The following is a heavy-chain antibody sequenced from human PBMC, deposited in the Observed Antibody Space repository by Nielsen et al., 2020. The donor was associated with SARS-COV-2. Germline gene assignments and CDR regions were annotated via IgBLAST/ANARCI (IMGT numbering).Heavy chain of an antibody. CDR3: ARGDYTSISPYYYYQYMDV. D-gene: IGHD4-11*01. V-gene: IGHV4-59*13. CDR2: IYYSGNT. J-gene: IGHJ6*03. Sequence: SETLSFTCTVSGGSISTYYWSWIRQSPGKGLEWIGYIYYSGNTNYNPSLKSRVTISVDPSKNQFSLKLSSVTAADTAVYYCARGDYTSISPYYYYQYMDVWGKGTTVTVSS. CDR1: GGSISTYY.